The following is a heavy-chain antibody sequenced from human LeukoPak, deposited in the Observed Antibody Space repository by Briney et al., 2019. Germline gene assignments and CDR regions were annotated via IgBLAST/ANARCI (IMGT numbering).Heavy chain of an antibody. J-gene: IGHJ4*02. Sequence: GGSLRLSCAASGFTFSSYAMHWVRQAPGKGLEWVAVISYDGSNKYYADSVKGRFTISRDNSKNTLYLQMNSLRAEDTAVYYCARDGFATGTIFGVVIFGYYFDYWGQGTLVTVSS. CDR1: GFTFSSYA. D-gene: IGHD3-3*01. CDR2: ISYDGSNK. CDR3: ARDGFATGTIFGVVIFGYYFDY. V-gene: IGHV3-30*04.